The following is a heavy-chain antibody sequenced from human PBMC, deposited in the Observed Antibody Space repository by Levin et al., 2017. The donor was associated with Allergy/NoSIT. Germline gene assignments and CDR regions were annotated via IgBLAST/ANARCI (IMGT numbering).Heavy chain of an antibody. Sequence: GGSLRLSCAASGFTFSSYGMHWVRQAPGKGLEWVAVISYDGSNKYYADSVKGRFTISRDNSKNTLYLQMNSLRAEDTAVYYCAKDHLRYYGSGVDPDYWGQGTLVTVSS. J-gene: IGHJ4*02. CDR2: ISYDGSNK. CDR1: GFTFSSYG. V-gene: IGHV3-30*18. CDR3: AKDHLRYYGSGVDPDY. D-gene: IGHD3-10*01.